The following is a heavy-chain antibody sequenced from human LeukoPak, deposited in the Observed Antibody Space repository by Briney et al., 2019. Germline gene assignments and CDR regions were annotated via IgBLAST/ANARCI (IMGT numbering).Heavy chain of an antibody. D-gene: IGHD6-13*01. V-gene: IGHV3-53*01. CDR1: GFILSDNY. CDR2: LYSGGWA. CDR3: ARGTAQLAAAGLLDS. J-gene: IGHJ4*02. Sequence: GGSLRLSCTASGFILSDNYMNWVRQAPGKGLEWVSVLYSGGWANYADSVTGRFGISRDNSKNSLNLQMNSLSAEDTAVYFCARGTAQLAAAGLLDSWGQGTLVTVSS.